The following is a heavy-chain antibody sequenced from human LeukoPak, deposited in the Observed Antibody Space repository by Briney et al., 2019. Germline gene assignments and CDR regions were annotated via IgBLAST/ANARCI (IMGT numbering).Heavy chain of an antibody. CDR1: GGSISSSSYY. V-gene: IGHV4-39*01. CDR3: ASGYSYGYVWY. D-gene: IGHD5-18*01. Sequence: SETLSLTCTVSGGSISSSSYYWGWIRQPPGKGLEWIGSLYYSGSTYYNPSLKSRVTISVDTSKNQFSLKLSSVTAADTAVYYCASGYSYGYVWYWGQGTLVTVSS. CDR2: LYYSGST. J-gene: IGHJ4*02.